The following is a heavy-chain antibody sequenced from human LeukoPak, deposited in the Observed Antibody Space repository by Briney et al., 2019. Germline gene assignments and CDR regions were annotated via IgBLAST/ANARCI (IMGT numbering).Heavy chain of an antibody. D-gene: IGHD6-19*01. J-gene: IGHJ3*02. CDR2: INPSGGST. CDR3: ARGGRERYSSGWTDAFDI. Sequence: ASVKVSCKASGYXFTSYYMHWVRQAPGQGLEWMGIINPSGGSTSYAQKFQGRVTMTRDTSTSTVYMELSSLSSEDTAVYYCARGGRERYSSGWTDAFDIWGQGTMVTVSS. V-gene: IGHV1-46*01. CDR1: GYXFTSYY.